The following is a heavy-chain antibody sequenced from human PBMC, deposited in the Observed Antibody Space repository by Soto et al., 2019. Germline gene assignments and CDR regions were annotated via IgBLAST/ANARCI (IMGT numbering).Heavy chain of an antibody. J-gene: IGHJ6*02. Sequence: QVQLVQSGAEVKKPGSSVKVSCKASGGTFSSYAISWVRQAPGQGLEWMGGIIPIFGTANYAQKFQGRVTITADESTRTAYMELSSLISEDMAVYYCARGVVATVGYYYYGMDVWGQGTTVTVSS. CDR2: IIPIFGTA. D-gene: IGHD5-12*01. CDR3: ARGVVATVGYYYYGMDV. V-gene: IGHV1-69*01. CDR1: GGTFSSYA.